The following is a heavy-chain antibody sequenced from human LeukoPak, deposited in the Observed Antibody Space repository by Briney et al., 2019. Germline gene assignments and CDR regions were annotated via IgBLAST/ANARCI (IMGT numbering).Heavy chain of an antibody. CDR2: ISSSSSII. CDR3: ARDLTVPTSMDV. J-gene: IGHJ6*04. Sequence: PGGSLRLSCAASGFTFSSYNINWVRQAPGKGLEWVSYISSSSSIIYYADSVTGRFTISRDNAKSSLYLQMNSLRAEDTAVYYCARDLTVPTSMDVWGKGTTVTVSS. D-gene: IGHD2-2*01. V-gene: IGHV3-48*01. CDR1: GFTFSSYN.